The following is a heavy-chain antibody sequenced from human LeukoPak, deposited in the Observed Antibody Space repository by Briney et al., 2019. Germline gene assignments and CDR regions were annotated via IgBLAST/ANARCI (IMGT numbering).Heavy chain of an antibody. CDR1: GYSFTTYW. Sequence: GESLKISCKGSGYSFTTYWIGWVRQMPGKGLEWMGIIYPGESDTRYSPSFQGQVTISADKSISTAYLQWSSLKASDTAIYYCARPVLTGYYKGVGAFDIWGQGTMVTVSS. CDR3: ARPVLTGYYKGVGAFDI. J-gene: IGHJ3*02. V-gene: IGHV5-51*01. D-gene: IGHD3-9*01. CDR2: IYPGESDT.